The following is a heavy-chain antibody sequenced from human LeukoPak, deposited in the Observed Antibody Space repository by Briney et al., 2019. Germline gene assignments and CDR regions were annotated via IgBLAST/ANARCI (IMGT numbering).Heavy chain of an antibody. V-gene: IGHV4-59*08. CDR2: IHHSGST. J-gene: IGHJ4*02. Sequence: SETLSPTCSVSGGSVSSYYWSWIRQSPGRGLEWIGHIHHSGSTNYNPSLRSRVSISSDTSKNQFSLRLTSVTSADTAVYFCARQGSAYDLDYWGQGTLVIVSS. CDR3: ARQGSAYDLDY. CDR1: GGSVSSYY. D-gene: IGHD5-12*01.